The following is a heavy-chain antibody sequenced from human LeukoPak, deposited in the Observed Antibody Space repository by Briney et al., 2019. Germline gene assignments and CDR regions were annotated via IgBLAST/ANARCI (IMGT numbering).Heavy chain of an antibody. Sequence: SHTLSLTCSVSGGSHGSAHYHWNWGRQLPGTGQERIGPIYDTGRTYYKPSLQGRLAISGDTRKNQCSQKLCSVTAADTAVYYCAREVEVPVIPKYGYHFYHGMDVWGQGTTVTVSS. CDR2: IYDTGRT. J-gene: IGHJ6*02. CDR3: AREVEVPVIPKYGYHFYHGMDV. V-gene: IGHV4-31*03. CDR1: GGSHGSAHYH. D-gene: IGHD5-18*01.